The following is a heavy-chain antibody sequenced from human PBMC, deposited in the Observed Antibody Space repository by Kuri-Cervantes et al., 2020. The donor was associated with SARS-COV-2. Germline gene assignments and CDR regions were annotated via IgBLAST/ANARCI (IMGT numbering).Heavy chain of an antibody. V-gene: IGHV3-23*01. CDR3: AKGGSILATINRWASS. Sequence: GESLKISCAASGLSFSNYAMSWVRQAPGKGLEWVSSISGSGDDTHYADSVKGRFTISRDNSKSTLYLQMNSLRAEDTAVYYCAKGGSILATINRWASSWGQGTLVTVSS. J-gene: IGHJ5*02. D-gene: IGHD5-12*01. CDR2: ISGSGDDT. CDR1: GLSFSNYA.